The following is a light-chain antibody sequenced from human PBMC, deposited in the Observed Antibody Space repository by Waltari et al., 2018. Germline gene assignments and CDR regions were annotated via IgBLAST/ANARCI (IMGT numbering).Light chain of an antibody. CDR1: VLAKNY. CDR3: YSVADNNLRV. J-gene: IGLJ3*02. V-gene: IGLV3-27*01. CDR2: KDS. Sequence: SYELTQPSSVSVSPGQTARITCSGDVLAKNYARWFQPKPGQAAVLVIYKDSERPSGMPERFSGSSSGTRVTLTISGAQVEDEADYYSYSVADNNLRVFGGGTKLTVL.